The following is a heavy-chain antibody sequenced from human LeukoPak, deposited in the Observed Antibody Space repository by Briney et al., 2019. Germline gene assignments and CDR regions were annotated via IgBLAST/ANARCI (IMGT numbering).Heavy chain of an antibody. CDR2: ISGSGGST. Sequence: GGSLRLSCAASGFTFSSYAMSWVRQAPGKGLEWVSAISGSGGSTYYADSVKGRFTISRDNSKNTLYLQMNSLRAEDTAVYYRAKDRASSGYYYFDYWGQGTLVTVSS. J-gene: IGHJ4*02. V-gene: IGHV3-23*01. D-gene: IGHD3-22*01. CDR1: GFTFSSYA. CDR3: AKDRASSGYYYFDY.